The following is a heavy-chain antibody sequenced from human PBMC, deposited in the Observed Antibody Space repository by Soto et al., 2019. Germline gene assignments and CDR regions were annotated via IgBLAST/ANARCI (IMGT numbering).Heavy chain of an antibody. CDR1: GYSFTSYW. V-gene: IGHV5-10-1*01. Sequence: PGESLKISCKGSGYSFTSYWISWVRQMPGKGLAWTGRIDPSDSYTNYSTSFKGHVTISADKSMSTAYLQWRSPKASETAMYDGARHNQLTNQNHFCNRGR. CDR2: IDPSDSYT. J-gene: IGHJ2*01. D-gene: IGHD2-8*01. CDR3: ARHNQLTNQNHFCN.